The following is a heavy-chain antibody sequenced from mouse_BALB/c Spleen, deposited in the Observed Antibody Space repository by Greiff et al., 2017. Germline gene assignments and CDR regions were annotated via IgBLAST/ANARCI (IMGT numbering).Heavy chain of an antibody. CDR3: ARDRGDDYDAAWFAY. CDR1: GFSLTSYG. J-gene: IGHJ3*01. Sequence: VQLKESGPGLVAPSQSLSITCTVSGFSLTSYGVHWVRQPPGKGLEWLGVIWAGGSTNYNSALMSRLSISKDNSKSQVFLKMNSLQTDDTAMYYCARDRGDDYDAAWFAYWGQGTLVTVSA. V-gene: IGHV2-9*02. CDR2: IWAGGST. D-gene: IGHD2-4*01.